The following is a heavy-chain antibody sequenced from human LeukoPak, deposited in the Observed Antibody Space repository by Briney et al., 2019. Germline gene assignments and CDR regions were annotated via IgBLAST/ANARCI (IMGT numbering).Heavy chain of an antibody. Sequence: SVKVSCKASGGTFSSYAISWVHQAPGQGLEWMGRIIPILGIANYAQKFQCRVTITADKSTSTAYMELSSLRSEDTAVYYCARIYYYDSSGPAPYYYYYYGMDVWGQGTTVTVSS. D-gene: IGHD3-22*01. CDR3: ARIYYYDSSGPAPYYYYYYGMDV. CDR2: IIPILGIA. V-gene: IGHV1-69*04. J-gene: IGHJ6*02. CDR1: GGTFSSYA.